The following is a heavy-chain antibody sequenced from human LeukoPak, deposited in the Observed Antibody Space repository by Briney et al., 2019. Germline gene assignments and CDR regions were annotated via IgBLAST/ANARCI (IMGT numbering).Heavy chain of an antibody. CDR2: IYSDGST. J-gene: IGHJ4*02. CDR3: TDAVAG. Sequence: GGSLRLSCAASGFSVSNNYVTWVRQPPGKGLEWVSVIYSDGSTYYADSVKGRFTISRDNSKNTLYLQMNSLRVEDTALYYCTDAVAGWGQGTLVTVYS. V-gene: IGHV3-53*05. D-gene: IGHD4-23*01. CDR1: GFSVSNNY.